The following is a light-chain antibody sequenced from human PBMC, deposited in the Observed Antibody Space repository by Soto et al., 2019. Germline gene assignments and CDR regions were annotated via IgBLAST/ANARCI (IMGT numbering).Light chain of an antibody. J-gene: IGLJ3*02. V-gene: IGLV1-44*01. CDR1: GSNIGRNI. CDR3: AAWDDSVNGPV. CDR2: GNN. Sequence: QSVLTQPPSASGTPGQRVTISCSGSGSNIGRNIVNWYQQVPGTAPRLLIYGNNQRPSGVPDRFSGSKSGTSASLAISGLQAGEEADYYCAAWDDSVNGPVFGGGTKLTVL.